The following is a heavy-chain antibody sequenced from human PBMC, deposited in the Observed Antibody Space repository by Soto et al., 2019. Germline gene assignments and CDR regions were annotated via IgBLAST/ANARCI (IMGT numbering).Heavy chain of an antibody. Sequence: GGSLRLSCAASGFTFSTYAMSWVRQAPGKGLEWVSVISGSGGTKYYADSVKGRFTISRDNSKNTVYLQMNSLRAEDTAVYYCAKKCRGSCPFDYWGQGTLVTVSS. CDR1: GFTFSTYA. CDR3: AKKCRGSCPFDY. D-gene: IGHD1-26*01. J-gene: IGHJ4*02. V-gene: IGHV3-23*01. CDR2: ISGSGGTK.